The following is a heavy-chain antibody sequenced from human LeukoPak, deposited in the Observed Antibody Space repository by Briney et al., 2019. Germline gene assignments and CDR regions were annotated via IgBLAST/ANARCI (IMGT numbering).Heavy chain of an antibody. V-gene: IGHV4-59*12. Sequence: SETLSLTCTVSGGSISSYYWSWIRQPPGKGLEWIGYIYYSGSTNYNPSLKSRVTISVDTSKNQFSLKLNSVTAADTAVFYCTRFVMVRGVIIPNWFDPWGQGTLVTVSS. D-gene: IGHD3-10*01. CDR2: IYYSGST. CDR1: GGSISSYY. CDR3: TRFVMVRGVIIPNWFDP. J-gene: IGHJ5*02.